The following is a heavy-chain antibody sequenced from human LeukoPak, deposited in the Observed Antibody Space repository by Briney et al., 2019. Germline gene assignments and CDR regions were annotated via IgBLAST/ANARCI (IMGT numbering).Heavy chain of an antibody. CDR2: MNPNSGNT. Sequence: ASVKVPCKASGYTFTSYDINWVRQATGQGLEWMGWMNPNSGNTGYAQKFQGRVTMTRNTSISTAYMELSSLRSEDTAVYYCARVRPNYYDSSGPSADAFDIWGQGTMVTVSS. V-gene: IGHV1-8*01. CDR3: ARVRPNYYDSSGPSADAFDI. D-gene: IGHD3-22*01. J-gene: IGHJ3*02. CDR1: GYTFTSYD.